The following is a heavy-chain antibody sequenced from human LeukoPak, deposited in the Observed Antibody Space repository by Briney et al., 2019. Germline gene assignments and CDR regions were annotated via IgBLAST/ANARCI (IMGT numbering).Heavy chain of an antibody. D-gene: IGHD2-2*01. CDR3: AAGPAAPDY. CDR2: ISYDGSNK. Sequence: PGRSLRLSCAASGFTFSSYGMHWVRQAPGKGLEWVAVISYDGSNKYYADSVKGQFTISRDNSKNTLYLQMNSLRAEDTAVYYCAAGPAAPDYWGQGTLVTVSS. J-gene: IGHJ4*02. V-gene: IGHV3-30*03. CDR1: GFTFSSYG.